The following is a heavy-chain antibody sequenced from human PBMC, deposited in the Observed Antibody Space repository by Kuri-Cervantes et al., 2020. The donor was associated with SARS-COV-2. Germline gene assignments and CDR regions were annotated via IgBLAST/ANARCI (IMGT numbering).Heavy chain of an antibody. CDR1: GYTFTSYY. CDR3: ARPGIAVAGMYYYYGMDV. CDR2: IIPIFGTA. V-gene: IGHV1-69*13. Sequence: SLKVSCNASGYTFTSYYMHWVRQAPGQGLEWMGGIIPIFGTANYAQKFQGRVTITADESTSTAYMELSSLRSEDTAVYYCARPGIAVAGMYYYYGMDVWGQGTTVTVSS. D-gene: IGHD6-19*01. J-gene: IGHJ6*02.